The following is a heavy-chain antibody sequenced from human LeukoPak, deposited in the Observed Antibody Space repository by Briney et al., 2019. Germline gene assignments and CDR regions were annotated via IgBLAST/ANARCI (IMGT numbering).Heavy chain of an antibody. D-gene: IGHD6-13*01. CDR1: GFTFSSYS. V-gene: IGHV3-21*01. CDR2: ISSSSSYI. Sequence: PGGSLRLSCAASGFTFSSYSMNRVRQAPGKGLEWVSSISSSSSYIYYADSVKGRFTISRDNAKNSLYLQMNSLRAEDTAVYYCAGIAAATAGPFDYWGQGTLVTVSS. J-gene: IGHJ4*02. CDR3: AGIAAATAGPFDY.